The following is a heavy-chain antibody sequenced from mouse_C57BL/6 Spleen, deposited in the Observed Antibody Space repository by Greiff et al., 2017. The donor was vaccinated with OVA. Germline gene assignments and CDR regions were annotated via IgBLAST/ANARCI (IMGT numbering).Heavy chain of an antibody. D-gene: IGHD1-1*01. CDR2: IWSDGST. Sequence: VKVIESGPGLVAPSQSLSITCTVSGFSLTSYGVHWVRQPPGKGLEWLVVIWSDGSTTYNSALKSRLSISKDNSKSQVFLKMNSLQTDDTAMYYCARHTNYGSSYFDYWGQGTTLTVSS. CDR1: GFSLTSYG. V-gene: IGHV2-6-1*01. J-gene: IGHJ2*01. CDR3: ARHTNYGSSYFDY.